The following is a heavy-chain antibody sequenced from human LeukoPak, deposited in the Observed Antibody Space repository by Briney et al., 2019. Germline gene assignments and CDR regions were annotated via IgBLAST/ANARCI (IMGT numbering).Heavy chain of an antibody. CDR3: ARGVVGSSAAGGLDY. CDR2: INHSGST. J-gene: IGHJ4*02. D-gene: IGHD6-6*01. V-gene: IGHV4-34*01. Sequence: SETLSLTCTVSGGSISSYYWSWIRQPPGKGLEWIGEINHSGSTNYNPSLKSRVTISVDTSKNQFSLKLSSVTAADTAVYYCARGVVGSSAAGGLDYWGQGTLVTVSS. CDR1: GGSISSYY.